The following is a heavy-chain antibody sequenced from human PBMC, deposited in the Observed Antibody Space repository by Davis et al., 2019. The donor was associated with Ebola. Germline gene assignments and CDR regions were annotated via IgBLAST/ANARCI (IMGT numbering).Heavy chain of an antibody. D-gene: IGHD6-13*01. CDR1: GYTFTSYD. J-gene: IGHJ4*02. CDR3: ARGPSIAAAGTVSLDY. Sequence: ASVKVSCKASGYTFTSYDINWVRQATGQGLEWMGWMNPNSGNTGYAQKFQGRVTITRNTSISTAYMELSSLRSEDTAVYYCARGPSIAAAGTVSLDYWGQGTLVTVSS. CDR2: MNPNSGNT. V-gene: IGHV1-8*03.